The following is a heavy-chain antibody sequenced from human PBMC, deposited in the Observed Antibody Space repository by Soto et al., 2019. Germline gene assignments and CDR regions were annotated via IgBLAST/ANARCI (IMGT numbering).Heavy chain of an antibody. D-gene: IGHD2-21*02. CDR2: IDQSGTT. CDR3: ARRDSTV. Sequence: QVQLQQWGAGLLTPSETLFLTCAVYGGSFSGFYWNWIRQPPGKGLEWIGEIDQSGTTTYNPSLXXRXIISADTSKNQFSLKLTSVTAADAAVYYCARRDSTVWGQGTLVTVSS. J-gene: IGHJ4*02. V-gene: IGHV4-34*01. CDR1: GGSFSGFY.